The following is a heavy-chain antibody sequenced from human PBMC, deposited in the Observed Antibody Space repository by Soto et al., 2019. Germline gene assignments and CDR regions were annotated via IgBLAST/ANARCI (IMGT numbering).Heavy chain of an antibody. V-gene: IGHV3-7*01. J-gene: IGHJ5*01. CDR3: AREAASSGWYDS. CDR1: GLTFGSYW. D-gene: IGHD6-19*01. Sequence: PGGSLRLSCAVSGLTFGSYWMSWVRLAPGKGLEWVTNIKQDGSEKYYVDSVKGRFTVSRDNAKNSLYLEMNNLRIEDTGVYCCAREAASSGWYDSWGPGTLVTVSS. CDR2: IKQDGSEK.